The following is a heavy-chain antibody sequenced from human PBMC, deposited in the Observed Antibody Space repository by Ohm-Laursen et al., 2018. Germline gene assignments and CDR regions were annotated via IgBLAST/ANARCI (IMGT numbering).Heavy chain of an antibody. D-gene: IGHD3-22*01. V-gene: IGHV3-23*01. CDR2: LSGSGDGT. Sequence: SLRLSCAAPGFTFDNYAMSWVRQAPGKGLEWVSTLSGSGDGTNYADSVKGRFTISRDNSKNTLYLQMNTLRAEDTAVYYCAKSQDYYDRWTFGVWGQGTLVTVSS. CDR1: GFTFDNYA. CDR3: AKSQDYYDRWTFGV. J-gene: IGHJ4*02.